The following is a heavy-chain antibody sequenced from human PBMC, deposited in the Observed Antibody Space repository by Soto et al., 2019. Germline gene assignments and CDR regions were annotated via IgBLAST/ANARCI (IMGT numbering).Heavy chain of an antibody. V-gene: IGHV1-8*01. J-gene: IGHJ4*02. CDR2: MNPKSGNT. Sequence: QVQLVQSGAEVKKPGASVKVSCKASGYTFTSYDINWVRQDPGQGLEWMRWMNPKSGNTGRAQKSQGRVTMTRNTSISTAYMELCSLRSEDTAVYYCARTPYGDNVAYWAQGTLVTVPS. D-gene: IGHD4-17*01. CDR3: ARTPYGDNVAY. CDR1: GYTFTSYD.